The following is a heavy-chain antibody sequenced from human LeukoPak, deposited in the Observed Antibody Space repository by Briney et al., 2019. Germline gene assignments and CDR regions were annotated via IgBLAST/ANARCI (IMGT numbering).Heavy chain of an antibody. CDR3: ASELVQLERHDAFDI. CDR1: GYTFTSYY. D-gene: IGHD1-1*01. CDR2: IIPIFGTA. J-gene: IGHJ3*02. Sequence: SVKVSCKASGYTFTSYYMHGVRQAPGQGLEWMGGIIPIFGTANYAQKFQGRVTITADESTSTAYMELSSLRSEDTAVYYCASELVQLERHDAFDIWGQGTMVTVSS. V-gene: IGHV1-69*13.